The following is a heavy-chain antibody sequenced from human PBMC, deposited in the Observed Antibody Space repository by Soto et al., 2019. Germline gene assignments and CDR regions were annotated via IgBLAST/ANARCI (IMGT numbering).Heavy chain of an antibody. J-gene: IGHJ4*02. Sequence: QVQPVQSGAEVKKPGASVKVSCKASGYTFTNYAMHWVRQAPGQRLEWMGWINAGNGNTKYSQKFPGRVTITRDTSASIAYMELSSLRSEVTAVYYCASASSWFVTDYWGQGPLVTVSS. CDR1: GYTFTNYA. V-gene: IGHV1-3*01. CDR2: INAGNGNT. CDR3: ASASSWFVTDY. D-gene: IGHD6-13*01.